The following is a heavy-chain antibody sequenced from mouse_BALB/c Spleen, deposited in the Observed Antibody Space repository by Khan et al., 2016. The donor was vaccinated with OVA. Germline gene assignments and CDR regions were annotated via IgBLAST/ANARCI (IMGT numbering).Heavy chain of an antibody. CDR1: GFSLTSYG. CDR2: IWGDGST. D-gene: IGHD1-1*01. J-gene: IGHJ4*01. V-gene: IGHV2-3*01. Sequence: QVQLKQSGPGLVAPSQSLSITCTVSGFSLTSYGVSWVRQSPGKGLEWLGVIWGDGSTNYHSTLISRLIISKDNSESQVFLKLTGLQTDDTATYYCAKFTPDYYSMDYWGQGTSVTVSS. CDR3: AKFTPDYYSMDY.